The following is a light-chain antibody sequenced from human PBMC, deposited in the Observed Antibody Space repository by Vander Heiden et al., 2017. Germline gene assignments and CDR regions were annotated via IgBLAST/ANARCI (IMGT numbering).Light chain of an antibody. CDR3: QQYFSTPPYT. V-gene: IGKV4-1*01. CDR1: QSVLYSSNNKNY. J-gene: IGKJ2*01. CDR2: WAS. Sequence: DIVMTQSPDSLAVSLCERATINCKSSQSVLYSSNNKNYLAWYQQKPGQPPKLLIYWASTRESGVPDRFSGSGSGTDFTLTISSLQAEDVGVYYCQQYFSTPPYTFGQGTKLEIK.